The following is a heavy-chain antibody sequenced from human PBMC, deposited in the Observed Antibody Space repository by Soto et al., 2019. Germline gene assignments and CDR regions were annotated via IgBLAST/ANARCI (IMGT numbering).Heavy chain of an antibody. J-gene: IGHJ6*02. Sequence: DSVKVSCKASGYTFTGYYMHWVRQAPGQGLEWMGWINPNSGGTNYAQKFQGRVTMTRDTSISTAYMELSRLRSDDTAVYYCARDRYSSSWYNYYYGMDVWGQGTTVTVSS. V-gene: IGHV1-2*02. CDR1: GYTFTGYY. D-gene: IGHD6-13*01. CDR2: INPNSGGT. CDR3: ARDRYSSSWYNYYYGMDV.